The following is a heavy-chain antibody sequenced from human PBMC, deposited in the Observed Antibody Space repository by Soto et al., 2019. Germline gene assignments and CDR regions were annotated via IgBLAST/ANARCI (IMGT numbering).Heavy chain of an antibody. D-gene: IGHD6-19*01. J-gene: IGHJ4*02. CDR2: IYSGGST. Sequence: EVQLVESGGGLVQPGGSLRLSCAASGFTVSSNYMSWVRQAPGKGLEWVSVIYSGGSTYYADSVKGRFTISRDNSKNTLYLHMNSLRAEVTAVYYCAGQWLATNFDYWGEGTLVTVSS. CDR3: AGQWLATNFDY. CDR1: GFTVSSNY. V-gene: IGHV3-66*04.